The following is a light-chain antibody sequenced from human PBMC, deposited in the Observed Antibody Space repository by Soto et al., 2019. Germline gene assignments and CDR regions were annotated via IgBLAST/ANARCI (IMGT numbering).Light chain of an antibody. Sequence: EIVVTQSPGTLSLSPGERATLSCRASQSVSSSLAWFQQKTGQTPRLLIYDASSRATGIPARFSGSGSGTDFTLTISSLEPEDFAVYYCQQRSNWPWTFGQGTKVEIE. J-gene: IGKJ1*01. CDR3: QQRSNWPWT. CDR2: DAS. V-gene: IGKV3-11*01. CDR1: QSVSSS.